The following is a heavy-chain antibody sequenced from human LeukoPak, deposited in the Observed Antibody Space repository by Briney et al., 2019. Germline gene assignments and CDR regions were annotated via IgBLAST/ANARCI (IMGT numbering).Heavy chain of an antibody. V-gene: IGHV1-46*01. J-gene: IGHJ1*01. Sequence: GASVKVSCKASGYTFTSYYMHWVRQAPGQGLEWMGIINPSGGSTSYAQKFQGRVTMTRDTSTSTVYMELSSLRAEDTAVYYCAKGDWGIGRLFQHWGQGTLVTVSS. CDR2: INPSGGST. CDR3: AKGDWGIGRLFQH. D-gene: IGHD3-16*01. CDR1: GYTFTSYY.